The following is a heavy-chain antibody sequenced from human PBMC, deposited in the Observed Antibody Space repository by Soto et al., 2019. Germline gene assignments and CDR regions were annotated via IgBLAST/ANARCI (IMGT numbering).Heavy chain of an antibody. D-gene: IGHD3-22*01. CDR3: AKGPYYYDSSGYYLPHAFDI. V-gene: IGHV3-23*01. J-gene: IGHJ3*02. CDR2: ISGSGGST. Sequence: GGSLRLSCAASGFTFSSYAMSWVRQAPGKELEWVSAISGSGGSTYYADSVKGRFTISRDNSKNTLYLQMNSLRAEDTAVYYCAKGPYYYDSSGYYLPHAFDIWGQGTMVTVSS. CDR1: GFTFSSYA.